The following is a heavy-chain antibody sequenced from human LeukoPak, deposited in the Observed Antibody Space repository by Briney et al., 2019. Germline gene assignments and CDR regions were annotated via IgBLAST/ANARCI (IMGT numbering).Heavy chain of an antibody. J-gene: IGHJ6*04. CDR3: ARGRRNYYGSGSLYGMDV. CDR1: GGTFSSYA. V-gene: IGHV1-69*13. Sequence: SVKVSCKASGGTFSSYAISWVRQAPGQGLEWMGGIIPIFGTANYAQMFQGRVTITADESTSTAYMELSSLRSEDTAVYYCARGRRNYYGSGSLYGMDVWGKGTTVTVSS. D-gene: IGHD3-10*01. CDR2: IIPIFGTA.